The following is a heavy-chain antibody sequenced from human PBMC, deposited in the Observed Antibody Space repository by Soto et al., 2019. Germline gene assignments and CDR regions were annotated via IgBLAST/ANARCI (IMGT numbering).Heavy chain of an antibody. V-gene: IGHV1-69*12. D-gene: IGHD6-19*01. CDR3: ARDRGDSSGWSLDY. CDR1: GGTFSRYA. J-gene: IGHJ4*02. CDR2: IIPIFGTA. Sequence: QVQLVQSGAEVKKRGSSVKVSCKASGGTFSRYAISWVRQAPGQGLEWMGGIIPIFGTANYAQKFQGRVTITADESTSTAYMELSSLRSEDTAVYYSARDRGDSSGWSLDYWGQGTLVTVSS.